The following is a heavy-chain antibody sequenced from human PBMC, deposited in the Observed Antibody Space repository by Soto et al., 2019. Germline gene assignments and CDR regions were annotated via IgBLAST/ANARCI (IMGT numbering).Heavy chain of an antibody. CDR2: IYYSGST. J-gene: IGHJ4*02. Sequence: SETLSLTCTVSGGSISSYYWSWIRQPPGKGLEWIGYIYYSGSTNYNPSLKSRVTISVDTSKNQFSLKLSSVTAADTAVYYCARQPTVTTFSYFDYWGQGTLVTVSS. CDR1: GGSISSYY. V-gene: IGHV4-59*08. CDR3: ARQPTVTTFSYFDY. D-gene: IGHD4-4*01.